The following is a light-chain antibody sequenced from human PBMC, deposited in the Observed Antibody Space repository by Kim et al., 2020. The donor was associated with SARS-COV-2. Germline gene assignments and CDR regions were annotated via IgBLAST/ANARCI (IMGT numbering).Light chain of an antibody. V-gene: IGLV3-1*01. CDR2: QDT. CDR1: KLGDKY. Sequence: VSVSPGTTVTITCSGDKLGDKYSSWYQQQPGQAPVLVIYQDTQRPSGVPERFSGSNSGNTATLTISGTQAVDEADYYCQAWDKTWVFGGGTQLTVL. J-gene: IGLJ3*02. CDR3: QAWDKTWV.